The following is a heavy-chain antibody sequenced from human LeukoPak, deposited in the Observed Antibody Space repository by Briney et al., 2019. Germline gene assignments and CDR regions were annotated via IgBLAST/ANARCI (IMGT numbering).Heavy chain of an antibody. CDR2: FYYSGST. CDR3: ARSKSIVGATITSFDF. D-gene: IGHD1-26*01. V-gene: IGHV4-59*01. J-gene: IGHJ4*02. CDR1: GGSISSYY. Sequence: SETLSLTCTVSGGSISSYYWSWIRQPPGKGLEWIGYFYYSGSTNYNPSLKSRVTISVDTSKNQFSLKLSSVTAADTAVYYCARSKSIVGATITSFDFWGQGTLVTVSS.